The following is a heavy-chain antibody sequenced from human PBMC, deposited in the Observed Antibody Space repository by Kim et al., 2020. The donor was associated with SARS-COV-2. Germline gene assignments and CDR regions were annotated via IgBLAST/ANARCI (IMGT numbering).Heavy chain of an antibody. V-gene: IGHV4-39*01. Sequence: SETLSLTCTVSGGSISSSSYYWGWIRQPPGKGLEWIGSIYYSGSTYYNPSLKSRVTISVDTSKNQFSLKLSSVTAADTAVYYCARRGDGTTPNDAFDIWGEGTMVTVSS. CDR3: ARRGDGTTPNDAFDI. CDR1: GGSISSSSYY. J-gene: IGHJ3*02. D-gene: IGHD1-7*01. CDR2: IYYSGST.